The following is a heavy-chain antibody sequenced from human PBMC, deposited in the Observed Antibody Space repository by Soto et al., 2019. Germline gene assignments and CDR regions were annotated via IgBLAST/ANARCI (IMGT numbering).Heavy chain of an antibody. CDR3: ASGGGGDRLYDSPYYYYGMDV. Sequence: QVQLVQSGAEVKKPGSSVKVSCKASGGTFSSYAISWVRQAPGQGLEWMGGIIPIFGTANYAQKFQGRVTITADESTXXAXMXXSSLRSEDTAVYYCASGGGGDRLYDSPYYYYGMDVWGQGTTVTVSS. J-gene: IGHJ6*02. V-gene: IGHV1-69*12. D-gene: IGHD5-12*01. CDR2: IIPIFGTA. CDR1: GGTFSSYA.